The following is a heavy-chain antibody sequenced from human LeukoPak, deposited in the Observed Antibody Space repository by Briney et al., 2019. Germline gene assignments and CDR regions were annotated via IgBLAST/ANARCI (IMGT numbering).Heavy chain of an antibody. CDR3: ARDASNGWLMDAFDI. J-gene: IGHJ3*02. D-gene: IGHD6-19*01. CDR1: GYTFTSYG. CDR2: ISAYNGNT. Sequence: ASVKVSCKASGYTFTSYGISWVRQAPGQGLEWMGWISAYNGNTNYAQKLQGRVTMTTDTSTSTAYMELRSLRSDDTAVYYCARDASNGWLMDAFDIWGQGTMVTVSS. V-gene: IGHV1-18*01.